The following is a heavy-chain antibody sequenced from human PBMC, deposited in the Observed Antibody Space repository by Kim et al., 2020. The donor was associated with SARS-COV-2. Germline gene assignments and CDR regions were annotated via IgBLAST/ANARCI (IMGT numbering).Heavy chain of an antibody. D-gene: IGHD6-13*01. J-gene: IGHJ2*01. Sequence: SNPSHKSRVTIAVDTSKKQFSLRLSSVTAADTAVYYWARGIAAAGLWYFDLWGRGTLVTVSS. CDR3: ARGIAAAGLWYFDL. V-gene: IGHV4-31*02.